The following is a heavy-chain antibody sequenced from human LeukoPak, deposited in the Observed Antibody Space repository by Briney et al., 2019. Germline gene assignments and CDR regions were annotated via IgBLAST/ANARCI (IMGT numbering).Heavy chain of an antibody. D-gene: IGHD2-2*01. CDR2: IHPNTGGT. J-gene: IGHJ4*02. Sequence: VASVKVSCKASGYTFTDYYIHWVRQAPGQGLEWMGWIHPNTGGTKYAQNFQGRVTMTRDTTINTAYMELSRLTSDDTAVYYCARDSLGGSTNIFDYWGQGSLVTVSS. CDR1: GYTFTDYY. V-gene: IGHV1-2*02. CDR3: ARDSLGGSTNIFDY.